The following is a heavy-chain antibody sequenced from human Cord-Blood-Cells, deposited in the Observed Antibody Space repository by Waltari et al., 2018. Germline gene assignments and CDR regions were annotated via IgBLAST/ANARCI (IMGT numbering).Heavy chain of an antibody. CDR1: GFTVSSNY. CDR2: IYSGGST. D-gene: IGHD2-2*01. J-gene: IGHJ6*03. Sequence: EVQLVESGGGLIQPGGSLRLSCAASGFTVSSNYMSWVRQAPGKGLEWVSVIYSGGSTDYADSVKGRFTISRDNSKNTLYLQTNSLRAEDTAVYYCAKQKGYCSSTSCFYYYYYMDVWGKGTTVTVSS. CDR3: AKQKGYCSSTSCFYYYYYMDV. V-gene: IGHV3-53*01.